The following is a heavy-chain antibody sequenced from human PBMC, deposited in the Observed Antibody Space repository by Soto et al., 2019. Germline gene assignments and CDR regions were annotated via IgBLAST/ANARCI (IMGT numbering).Heavy chain of an antibody. CDR1: GFIFRNYG. CDR2: IWFDGSNQ. J-gene: IGHJ4*02. Sequence: QVPLVESGGGVVQPGRSLRLSCGASGFIFRNYGMHWIRQAPGKGLEWLTIIWFDGSNQWYADSVKGRFIISRDDSKNMVYLQMNSLRVDDTATYYCARANTSPFDFWGRGTLVTVSS. CDR3: ARANTSPFDF. V-gene: IGHV3-33*01.